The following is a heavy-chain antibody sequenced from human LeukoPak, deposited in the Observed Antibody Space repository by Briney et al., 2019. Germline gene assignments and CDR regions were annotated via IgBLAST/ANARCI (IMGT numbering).Heavy chain of an antibody. J-gene: IGHJ6*02. CDR3: ARRVPYYGMDV. CDR1: GFTFTTYE. CDR2: IYSGRNII. V-gene: IGHV3-48*03. Sequence: PGGSLTLPCAASGFTFTTYEMNWVRQAPGKGLEWLSNIYSGRNIIYYAGSVRGLVTISRENAKNALYLQMNRLRANDTAIYYCARRVPYYGMDVWGPGTTVTVSS. D-gene: IGHD4/OR15-4a*01.